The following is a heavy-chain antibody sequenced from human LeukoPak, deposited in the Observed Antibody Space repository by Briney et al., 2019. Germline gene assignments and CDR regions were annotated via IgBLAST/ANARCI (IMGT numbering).Heavy chain of an antibody. CDR3: ARDFGSGWYNS. CDR1: GFTFSSYA. D-gene: IGHD6-19*01. Sequence: PGGSLRLSCAASGFTFSSYAMHWVRQAPGKGLEWVAVISYDGSNKYYADSVKGRFTISRDNSKNTLYLQMNSLRAEGTAVYYCARDFGSGWYNSWGQGTLVTASS. CDR2: ISYDGSNK. V-gene: IGHV3-30-3*01. J-gene: IGHJ4*02.